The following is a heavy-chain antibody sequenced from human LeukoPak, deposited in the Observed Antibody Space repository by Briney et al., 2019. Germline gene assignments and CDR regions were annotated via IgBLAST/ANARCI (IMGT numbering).Heavy chain of an antibody. CDR2: ISAYNGNT. J-gene: IGHJ4*02. CDR1: GYTFTSYG. V-gene: IGHV1-18*01. D-gene: IGHD3-10*01. CDR3: ARVTLRGVDFDY. Sequence: ASVKVSCKASGYTFTSYGISWVRQAPGQGLEWMGWISAYNGNTNYAQKLQGRVTMTTDTSTSTAYMELRSLGSDDTAVYYCARVTLRGVDFDYWGQGTLVTVSS.